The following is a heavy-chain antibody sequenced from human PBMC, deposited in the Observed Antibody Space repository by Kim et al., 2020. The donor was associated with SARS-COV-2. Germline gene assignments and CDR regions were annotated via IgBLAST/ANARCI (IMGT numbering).Heavy chain of an antibody. V-gene: IGHV3-30*07. D-gene: IGHD1-26*01. Sequence: DYVKGRFTISRDNSKSTLYLQMNSLRAEDTAVYYCARGDSGSYLLGGFDYWGQGTLVTVSS. J-gene: IGHJ4*02. CDR3: ARGDSGSYLLGGFDY.